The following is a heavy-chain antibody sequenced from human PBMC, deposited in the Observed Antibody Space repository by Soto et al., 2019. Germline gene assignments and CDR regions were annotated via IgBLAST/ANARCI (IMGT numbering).Heavy chain of an antibody. Sequence: SETLSLTCTVSGGSISSYYWSWIRQPPGKGLEWIGYIYYSGSTNYNPSLKSRVTISVDTSKNQFSLKLSSVTAADTAVYYCARASRLGIGWYFDLWGRGTLVTVSS. CDR3: ARASRLGIGWYFDL. CDR2: IYYSGST. D-gene: IGHD3-9*01. CDR1: GGSISSYY. J-gene: IGHJ2*01. V-gene: IGHV4-59*08.